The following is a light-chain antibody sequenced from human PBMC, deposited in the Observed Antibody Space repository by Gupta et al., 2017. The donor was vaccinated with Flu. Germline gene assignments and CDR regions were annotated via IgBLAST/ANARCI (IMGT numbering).Light chain of an antibody. Sequence: GTLSLSPGDRATLSCRASQRVSSDSLAWFQQKPGQAPRLVIYGVSSRATGIPDRFSGSGSGTDFTLTISRVEPEDFAVFYCQQYGSPPWTFG. CDR3: QQYGSPPWT. CDR1: QRVSSDS. CDR2: GVS. J-gene: IGKJ1*01. V-gene: IGKV3-20*01.